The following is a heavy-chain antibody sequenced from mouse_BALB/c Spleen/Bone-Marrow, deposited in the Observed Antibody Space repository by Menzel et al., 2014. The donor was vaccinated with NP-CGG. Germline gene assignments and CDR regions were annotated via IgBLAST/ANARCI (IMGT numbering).Heavy chain of an antibody. J-gene: IGHJ2*01. Sequence: EVMLVESGGGLVQPGGSLKLSCAASGFTFSSYTMSWVRQTPEKRLEWVAYISNGGGSTYYPDTVKGRFTISRDNAKNTLYLQMSSLRSEDTAMYYCARLITTCFDYWGQGTTLTVSS. CDR2: ISNGGGST. CDR3: ARLITTCFDY. D-gene: IGHD1-1*01. CDR1: GFTFSSYT. V-gene: IGHV5-12-2*01.